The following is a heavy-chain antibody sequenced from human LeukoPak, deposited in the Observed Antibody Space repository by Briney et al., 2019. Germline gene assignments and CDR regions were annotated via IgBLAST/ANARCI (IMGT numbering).Heavy chain of an antibody. CDR1: GFTVSSNY. CDR2: IYSGGST. CDR3: ARITGGSSAFDI. V-gene: IGHV3-53*05. Sequence: GGSLRLSCAASGFTVSSNYMNWVRQAPGKGLEWVSVIYSGGSTYYADSVKGRFTISRDNSKNTLYLQVNSLRPEDTAVYYCARITGGSSAFDIWGQGTMVTVSS. D-gene: IGHD1-14*01. J-gene: IGHJ3*02.